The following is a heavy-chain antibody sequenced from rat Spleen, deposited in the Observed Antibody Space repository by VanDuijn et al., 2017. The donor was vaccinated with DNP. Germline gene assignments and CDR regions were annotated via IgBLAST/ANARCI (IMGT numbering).Heavy chain of an antibody. CDR2: ITNTGGST. D-gene: IGHD1-4*01. CDR1: GFTFNNYW. CDR3: AGRPPPTRGPFDY. J-gene: IGHJ2*01. Sequence: EVQLVESGGGLVQPGRSLKLSCVASGFTFNNYWMTWIRQAPGKGLEWVASITNTGGSTYYRDSMKGRFTISRDNAKSTLYLQMDSLRSEDTATYYCAGRPPPTRGPFDYWGQGVTVTVSS. V-gene: IGHV5-31*01.